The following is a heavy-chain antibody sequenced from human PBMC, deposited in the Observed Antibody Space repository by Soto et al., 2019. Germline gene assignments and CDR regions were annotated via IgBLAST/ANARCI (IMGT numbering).Heavy chain of an antibody. J-gene: IGHJ2*01. V-gene: IGHV1-3*01. CDR3: AKNRVNRSYYWYFDL. CDR1: GYTFTSYA. D-gene: IGHD2-8*01. Sequence: QVQLVQSGAEVKKPGASVKVSCKASGYTFTSYAMHWVRQAPGQRLEWMGWINAGNGNTKYSQKFQGRVTITRDTSASTAYMELSSLRSEDTAVYYCAKNRVNRSYYWYFDLWGRGTLVTVSS. CDR2: INAGNGNT.